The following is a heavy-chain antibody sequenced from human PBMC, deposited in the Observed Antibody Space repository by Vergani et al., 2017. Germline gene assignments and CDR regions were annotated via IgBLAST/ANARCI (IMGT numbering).Heavy chain of an antibody. CDR3: AKGGEMATIKYYFDY. CDR1: GFPFSSYA. CDR2: IRGSGDCT. Sequence: EVQLLESGGDLVQPGGSLRLSCAASGFPFSSYAMSWVRQAPGKGLEWVSAIRGSGDCTSYADSVEGRFTISRDNSKNTLYLQMNSLRAEDTAVYYCAKGGEMATIKYYFDYWGQGTLVTVSS. J-gene: IGHJ4*02. V-gene: IGHV3-23*01. D-gene: IGHD5-24*01.